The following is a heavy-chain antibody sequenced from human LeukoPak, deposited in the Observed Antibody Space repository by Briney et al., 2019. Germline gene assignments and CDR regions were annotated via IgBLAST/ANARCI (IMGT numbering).Heavy chain of an antibody. CDR1: GFTFSDYY. J-gene: IGHJ4*02. Sequence: PGGSLRLSCAASGFTFSDYYMSWIRQAPGKGLEWVSYISSSGSTIYYADSVKGRFTISRDNAKNSLYLQRNSLRAEETAVYYCARACDWDLVDYWGQGTLVTVSS. D-gene: IGHD2-21*02. V-gene: IGHV3-11*04. CDR2: ISSSGSTI. CDR3: ARACDWDLVDY.